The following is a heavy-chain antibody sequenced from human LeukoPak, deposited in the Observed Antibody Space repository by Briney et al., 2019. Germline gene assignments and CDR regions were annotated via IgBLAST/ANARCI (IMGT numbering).Heavy chain of an antibody. CDR1: GFTLSSYS. CDR2: ISSSSSYR. D-gene: IGHD3-22*01. CDR3: ARDGPYDSSASSDAFDI. Sequence: PGGSLRLSCAASGFTLSSYSMNWVRQAPGKGLEWVSSISSSSSYRYYADSVKGRFTISRDNSKNTLYLQMNSLRAEDTAVYYCARDGPYDSSASSDAFDIWGQGTMVTVSS. V-gene: IGHV3-21*04. J-gene: IGHJ3*02.